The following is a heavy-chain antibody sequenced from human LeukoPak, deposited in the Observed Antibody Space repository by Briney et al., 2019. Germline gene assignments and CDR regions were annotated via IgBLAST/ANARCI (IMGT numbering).Heavy chain of an antibody. Sequence: SETLSLTCTVSGGSISSYYWSWIRQPAGKGLEWIGRIYTSGSTNYNPSLKSRVTISIDTSKNQFSLKLSSVTAADTAVYYCAREGMTTGEFDPWGQGTLVTVSS. D-gene: IGHD4-17*01. J-gene: IGHJ5*02. CDR1: GGSISSYY. V-gene: IGHV4-4*07. CDR3: AREGMTTGEFDP. CDR2: IYTSGST.